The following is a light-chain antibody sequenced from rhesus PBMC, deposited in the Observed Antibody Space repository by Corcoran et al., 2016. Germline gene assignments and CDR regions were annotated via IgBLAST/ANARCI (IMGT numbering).Light chain of an antibody. V-gene: IGKV1-22*01. CDR3: QQYSSTPYS. J-gene: IGKJ2*01. Sequence: DIQMTQSPSSLSASVGDTVTITCRASQSISSWLACYQQKPGKAPNLLIYKASSLQSGVPSRFSGSGSGTDFTLTITSLQSEDFATYCCQQYSSTPYSFGQGTKVEIK. CDR2: KAS. CDR1: QSISSW.